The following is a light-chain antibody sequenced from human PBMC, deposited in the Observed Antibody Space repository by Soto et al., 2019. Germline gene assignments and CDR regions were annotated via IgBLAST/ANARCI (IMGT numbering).Light chain of an antibody. CDR2: DVA. CDR1: GTDVGAYNY. Sequence: QSALTQPRSVSGSPGQSVTISCTGTGTDVGAYNYVSWYQQHPGRHPKLIIYDVARWPSGVPDRFSGSNSGNTASLTNSGLKDEDEADYCCCSYAGGYTYLFGTGTKLTVL. V-gene: IGLV2-11*01. CDR3: CSYAGGYTYL. J-gene: IGLJ1*01.